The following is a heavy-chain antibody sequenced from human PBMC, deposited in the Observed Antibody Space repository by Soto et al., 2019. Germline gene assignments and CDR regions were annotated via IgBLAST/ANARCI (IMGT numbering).Heavy chain of an antibody. Sequence: QGQLLQSGDEVKKPGASERVSCRASGYDFTSYGISWVRQAPGQGLEWVSWISAYNGKRDTAQKFQGRVTMTLDTSTDTAHMELGDLTSADTAVYYCARGRIVASIHDAFEIWGQGTMVAVYS. V-gene: IGHV1-18*01. D-gene: IGHD2-21*01. CDR1: GYDFTSYG. J-gene: IGHJ3*02. CDR3: ARGRIVASIHDAFEI. CDR2: ISAYNGKR.